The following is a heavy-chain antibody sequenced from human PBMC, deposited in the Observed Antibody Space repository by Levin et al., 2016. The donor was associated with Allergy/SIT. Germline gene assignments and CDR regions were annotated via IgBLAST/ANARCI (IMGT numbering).Heavy chain of an antibody. Sequence: WIRQPPGKGLEWVSAISGSGGSTYYADSVKGRFTISRDNSKNTLYLQMNSLRAEDTAVYYCAKRRGSSSWFTNTALYYYGMDVWGQGTTVTVSS. V-gene: IGHV3-23*01. J-gene: IGHJ6*02. D-gene: IGHD6-13*01. CDR2: ISGSGGST. CDR3: AKRRGSSSWFTNTALYYYGMDV.